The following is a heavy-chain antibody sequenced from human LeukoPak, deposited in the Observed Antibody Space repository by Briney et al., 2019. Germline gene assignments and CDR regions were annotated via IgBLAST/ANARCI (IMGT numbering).Heavy chain of an antibody. J-gene: IGHJ3*02. V-gene: IGHV3-48*02. CDR2: ISSSSGTT. CDR3: ARDSRYAFGI. Sequence: GGSLRLSCAASGFTFSSYAMSWVRQAPGKGLEWVSYISSSSGTTLYADSVKGRFTISRDNAKNSLYLQMSSLRDEDTAVYYCARDSRYAFGIWGQGTMVTVSS. CDR1: GFTFSSYA.